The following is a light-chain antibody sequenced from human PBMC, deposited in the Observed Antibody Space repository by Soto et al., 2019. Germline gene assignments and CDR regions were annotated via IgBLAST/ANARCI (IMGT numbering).Light chain of an antibody. V-gene: IGKV3D-15*01. CDR3: QQYNNWPRT. J-gene: IGKJ1*01. CDR1: QSISSN. CDR2: GAS. Sequence: EIVMTQSPATLSVSPGERATLSCRASQSISSNLAWYQQKPGQSPRLLINGASTRATGIPARFSGSGSGTEFTLTISSLQSEDFAVYYCQQYNNWPRTFGQGTRWIS.